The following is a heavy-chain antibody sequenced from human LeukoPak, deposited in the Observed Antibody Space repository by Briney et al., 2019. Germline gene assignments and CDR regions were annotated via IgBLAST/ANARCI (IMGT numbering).Heavy chain of an antibody. D-gene: IGHD3-10*01. Sequence: GGSLRLSCAASGFTFSSYGMSWVRQAPGKGLEWVSAISGSGGSTYYADSVKGRFTISRDNSKNTLYLQMNSLRAEDTAVYYCVGGSGNRRWVDYWGQGTLVTVSS. V-gene: IGHV3-23*01. CDR2: ISGSGGST. CDR3: VGGSGNRRWVDY. J-gene: IGHJ4*02. CDR1: GFTFSSYG.